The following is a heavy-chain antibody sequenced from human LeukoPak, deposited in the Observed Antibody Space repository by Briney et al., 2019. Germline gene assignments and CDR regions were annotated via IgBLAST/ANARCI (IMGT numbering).Heavy chain of an antibody. Sequence: ASLKVSCKASGYTFTSHYMQWVRLAPGQGREWMGIINPSGGGTRYAQKFQDRVTMTRDTSTSTVYMELSSLRSEDTAVYYCAREGSGSLPHLDHWGQGTLVTVSS. CDR2: INPSGGGT. D-gene: IGHD3-10*01. CDR1: GYTFTSHY. V-gene: IGHV1-46*01. CDR3: AREGSGSLPHLDH. J-gene: IGHJ4*02.